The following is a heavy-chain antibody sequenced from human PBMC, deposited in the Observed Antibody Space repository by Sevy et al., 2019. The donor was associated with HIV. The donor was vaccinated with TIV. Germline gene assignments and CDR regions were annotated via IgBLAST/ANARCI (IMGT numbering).Heavy chain of an antibody. V-gene: IGHV3-53*01. CDR3: AREFGDGYNPRYYFDY. Sequence: GGSLRLSCAASGFTVSTNYMSWVRQAPGKGLEWVSVIYSGGTTYYADSVKGRFTISRDKSKNTLYLQMNSLRAEDTAVYYCAREFGDGYNPRYYFDYWVREPWSPSPQ. D-gene: IGHD3-3*01. CDR1: GFTVSTNY. CDR2: IYSGGTT. J-gene: IGHJ4*02.